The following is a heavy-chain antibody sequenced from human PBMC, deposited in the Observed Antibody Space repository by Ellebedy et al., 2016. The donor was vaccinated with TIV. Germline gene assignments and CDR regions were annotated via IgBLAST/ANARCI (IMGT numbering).Heavy chain of an antibody. V-gene: IGHV1-46*01. CDR1: GYTFTGYY. CDR2: INPSVGGT. J-gene: IGHJ3*02. D-gene: IGHD3-22*01. Sequence: ASVKVSCXASGYTFTGYYMHWVRQAPGQGLEWMGIINPSVGGTGYAQKFQGRVTMTRDTSTSTVYMEMSRLRSDDTAVYYCARDPSVPATYYYDSSGPQDAFDIWGQGTMVTVSS. CDR3: ARDPSVPATYYYDSSGPQDAFDI.